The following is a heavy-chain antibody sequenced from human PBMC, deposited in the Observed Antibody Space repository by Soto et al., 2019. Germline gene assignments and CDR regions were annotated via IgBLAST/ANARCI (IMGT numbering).Heavy chain of an antibody. CDR2: INHSGST. V-gene: IGHV4-34*01. Sequence: QVQLQQWGAGLLKPSETLSLTCAVYGGSFSGYYWSWIRQPPGKGLEWIGEINHSGSTNYNPSLKSRVTISVDTSKNQFSLKLSSVTAADTAVYYCARGRGIPTPRRSFDPWGQGTLVTVSS. CDR3: ARGRGIPTPRRSFDP. D-gene: IGHD6-13*01. CDR1: GGSFSGYY. J-gene: IGHJ5*02.